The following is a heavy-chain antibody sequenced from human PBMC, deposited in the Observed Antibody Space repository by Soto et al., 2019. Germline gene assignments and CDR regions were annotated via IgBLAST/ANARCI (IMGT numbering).Heavy chain of an antibody. CDR1: GYTFTSYG. Sequence: QVQLVQSGAEVKKPGASVKVSCKASGYTFTSYGISWVRQAPGQGLEWMGWISAYNGNTNYAQKLQGRVTMTTDTFTSTAYMELRSLRSDDTAVYYCAKVIAAAGKGHYYYYMDVWGKGTTVTVSS. CDR2: ISAYNGNT. D-gene: IGHD6-13*01. V-gene: IGHV1-18*01. J-gene: IGHJ6*03. CDR3: AKVIAAAGKGHYYYYMDV.